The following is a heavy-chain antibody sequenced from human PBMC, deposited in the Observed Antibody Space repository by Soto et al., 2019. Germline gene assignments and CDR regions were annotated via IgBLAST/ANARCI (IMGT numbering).Heavy chain of an antibody. CDR2: ISYDGSNK. D-gene: IGHD3-10*01. CDR1: GFTFSRDA. V-gene: IGHV3-33*05. J-gene: IGHJ6*02. CDR3: ARDRGGYGPPDV. Sequence: GGSLRLSCAASGFTFSRDAMSWVRQAPGKGLEWVAVISYDGSNKYYADSVKGRFTISRDNSKNTLYLQMNSLRVEDTAVYYCARDRGGYGPPDVWGQGTTVTVSS.